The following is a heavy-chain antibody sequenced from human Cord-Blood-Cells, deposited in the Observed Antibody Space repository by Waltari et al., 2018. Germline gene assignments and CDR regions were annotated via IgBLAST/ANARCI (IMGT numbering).Heavy chain of an antibody. V-gene: IGHV3-7*01. J-gene: IGHJ4*02. D-gene: IGHD1-26*01. Sequence: EVQLVESGGGLVQPGGSLRLSCAASGFTFSSTWMSWVRQAPGKGLEWVANIKQDGSEKYYVDSVKGRFTISRDNAKNSLYLQMNSLRAEDTAVYYCARDCPADLWELLDYWGQGTLVTVSS. CDR1: GFTFSSTW. CDR3: ARDCPADLWELLDY. CDR2: IKQDGSEK.